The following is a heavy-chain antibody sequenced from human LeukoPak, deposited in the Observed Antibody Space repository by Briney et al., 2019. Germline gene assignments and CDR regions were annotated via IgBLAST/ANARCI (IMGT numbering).Heavy chain of an antibody. CDR3: AELGITMIGGV. Sequence: PGGSLRLSCATSGFIFTDYWMAWVRQAPGKGLEWVANIKEDGSDKNYMDSLKGRITISRDNAKNSLYLQMNSLRAEDTAVYYCAELGITMIGGVWGKGTTVTISS. V-gene: IGHV3-7*01. CDR2: IKEDGSDK. J-gene: IGHJ6*04. CDR1: GFIFTDYW. D-gene: IGHD3-10*02.